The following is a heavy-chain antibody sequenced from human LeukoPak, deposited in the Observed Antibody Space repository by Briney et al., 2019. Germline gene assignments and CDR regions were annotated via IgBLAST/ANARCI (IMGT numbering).Heavy chain of an antibody. D-gene: IGHD5-18*01. V-gene: IGHV3-23*01. CDR2: ISGSGGST. Sequence: PGGSLRLSCAASGFTFSSYAMSWVRQAPGKGLEWVSAISGSGGSTYYADSVKGRFTISRDNSKNALYLQMNSLRAGDTAVYYCAKDETAMVTGFDYWGQGTLVTVSS. J-gene: IGHJ4*02. CDR3: AKDETAMVTGFDY. CDR1: GFTFSSYA.